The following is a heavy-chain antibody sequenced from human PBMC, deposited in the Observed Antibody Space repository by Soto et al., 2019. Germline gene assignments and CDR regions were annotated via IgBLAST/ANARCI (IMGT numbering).Heavy chain of an antibody. CDR1: GASLSGYY. V-gene: IGHV4-59*01. J-gene: IGHJ4*02. CDR3: ARVDWGSFDY. Sequence: LSLTCTVSGASLSGYYWAWIRQPPGKGLEWIGNIFYSGSTDYNPSLKSRVTMSLDTSRSHFSLKIRSVTTADTAVYYCARVDWGSFDYWGQGTLVTVSS. CDR2: IFYSGST. D-gene: IGHD3-9*01.